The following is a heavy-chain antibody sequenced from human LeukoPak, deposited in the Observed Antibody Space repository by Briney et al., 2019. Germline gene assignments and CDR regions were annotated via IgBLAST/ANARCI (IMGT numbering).Heavy chain of an antibody. CDR3: ARRRVRGVIIQYNWFDP. J-gene: IGHJ5*02. V-gene: IGHV4-34*01. CDR1: GGSFSGYY. CDR2: INHSGST. Sequence: ASETLSLTCAVYGGSFSGYYWSWIRQPPGKGLEWIGEINHSGSTNHNPSLKSRVTISVDTSKNQFSLKLSSVTAADTAVYYCARRRVRGVIIQYNWFDPWGQGTLVTVPS. D-gene: IGHD3-10*01.